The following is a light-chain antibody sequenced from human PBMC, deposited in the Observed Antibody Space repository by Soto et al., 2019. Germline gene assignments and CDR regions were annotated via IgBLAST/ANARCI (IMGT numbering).Light chain of an antibody. Sequence: DIQMTQSPSSLSASVGDTVTITCRASQGISNYLAWYQQKPGQVPNLLIYAASTLQSGVPSRVNGSGSGTDFTLTISSLRPEDVATYYCQKYNNAPRTFGQGTKVEI. J-gene: IGKJ1*01. V-gene: IGKV1-27*01. CDR1: QGISNY. CDR2: AAS. CDR3: QKYNNAPRT.